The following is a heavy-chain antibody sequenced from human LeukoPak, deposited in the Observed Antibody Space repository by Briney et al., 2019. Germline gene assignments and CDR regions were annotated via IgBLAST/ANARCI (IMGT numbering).Heavy chain of an antibody. J-gene: IGHJ4*02. CDR3: AKDRSVAFDY. CDR2: ISYDGSNK. V-gene: IGHV3-30*18. Sequence: GGSLRLSCAASGFTFSSYGMHWVRQAPGKGLEWVAVISYDGSNKYYADSVKGRFTISRDNSKNTLYLQMNSLRAEDTAVYYCAKDRSVAFDYWGQGTLVTVSS. CDR1: GFTFSSYG. D-gene: IGHD6-19*01.